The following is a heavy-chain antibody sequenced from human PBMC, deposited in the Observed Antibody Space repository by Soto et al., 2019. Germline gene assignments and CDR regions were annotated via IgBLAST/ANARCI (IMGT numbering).Heavy chain of an antibody. Sequence: PSETLSLTCAVYGGSFSGYYWSWIRQPPGKGLEWIGEINHSGSTNYNPSLKSRVTISVDTSKNQFSLKLSSVTAADTAVFYCARGLNYYDYIWGSYRSYGWFDPWGQGTLVTVSS. D-gene: IGHD3-16*02. CDR1: GGSFSGYY. J-gene: IGHJ5*02. V-gene: IGHV4-34*01. CDR3: ARGLNYYDYIWGSYRSYGWFDP. CDR2: INHSGST.